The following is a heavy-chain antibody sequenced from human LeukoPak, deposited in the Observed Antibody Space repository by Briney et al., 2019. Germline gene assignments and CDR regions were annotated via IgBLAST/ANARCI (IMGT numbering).Heavy chain of an antibody. CDR3: ATDGGKWELLFDY. D-gene: IGHD1-26*01. CDR2: MQYDGSDK. Sequence: GGSLRLSCAVSGFKGMHWVRQAPGKGLEWVAFMQYDGSDKSYADSVKGRFTISRDNSKNTLYLQMNSLRPEDTAVYYCATDGGKWELLFDYWGQGTLVTVSS. CDR1: GFKG. V-gene: IGHV3-30*02. J-gene: IGHJ4*02.